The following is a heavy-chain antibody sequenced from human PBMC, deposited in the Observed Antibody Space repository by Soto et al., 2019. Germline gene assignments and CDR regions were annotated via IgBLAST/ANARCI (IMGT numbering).Heavy chain of an antibody. CDR3: ARDGPVDNIVVVPAPLGP. CDR2: ISAYNGNT. CDR1: GYTFTSYG. Sequence: VASVKVSCKASGYTFTSYGISWVRQAPGQGLEWMGWISAYNGNTNYAQKLQGRVTMTTDTSTSTAYMELRSLRSDDTAVYYCARDGPVDNIVVVPAPLGPWGKGTLVTVSS. V-gene: IGHV1-18*01. J-gene: IGHJ5*02. D-gene: IGHD2-2*01.